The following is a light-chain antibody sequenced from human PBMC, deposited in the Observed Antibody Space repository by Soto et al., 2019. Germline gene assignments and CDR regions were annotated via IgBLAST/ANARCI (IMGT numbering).Light chain of an antibody. CDR1: SSDIGAYDY. J-gene: IGLJ1*01. CDR3: FSLTTTTTQV. CDR2: EVN. V-gene: IGLV2-14*01. Sequence: QSLLTQPSSLSGSPGQSITISCTGTSSDIGAYDYVSWFQQHPGKAPKLMISEVNNRPSGVSNRFSGSKSGNTAYLTISGLQVEDEAEYFCFSLTTTTTQVCGTGSKVTVL.